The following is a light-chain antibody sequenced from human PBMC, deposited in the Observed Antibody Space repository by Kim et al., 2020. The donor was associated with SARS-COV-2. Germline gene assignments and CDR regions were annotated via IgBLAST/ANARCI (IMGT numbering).Light chain of an antibody. CDR3: QQRSNWPPIT. J-gene: IGKJ5*01. V-gene: IGKV3-11*01. Sequence: SPGARVTLTCRASQSVRNSLAWYQHKPGQAPRLLIYVAVNRATGVPARFSGSGSRTDFTLTISRLEPEDFAIYYCQQRSNWPPITFGQGTRLEIK. CDR1: QSVRNS. CDR2: VAV.